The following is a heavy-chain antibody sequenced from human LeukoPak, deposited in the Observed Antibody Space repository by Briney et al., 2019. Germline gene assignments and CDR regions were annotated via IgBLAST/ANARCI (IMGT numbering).Heavy chain of an antibody. CDR2: ISPTSGYI. CDR3: AREGPTAALFDY. CDR1: GFTFSSYA. V-gene: IGHV3-21*01. Sequence: PGGSLRLSCAASGFTFSSYAMMWVRQAPGKGLEWVSSISPTSGYIYYADSVKGRFTISRDNAENSLYLLMNSLRAEDTAVYYCAREGPTAALFDYWGQGTQVTVSS. D-gene: IGHD4-17*01. J-gene: IGHJ4*02.